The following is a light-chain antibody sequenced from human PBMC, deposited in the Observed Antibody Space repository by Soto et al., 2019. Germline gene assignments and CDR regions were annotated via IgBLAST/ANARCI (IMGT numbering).Light chain of an antibody. J-gene: IGLJ3*02. CDR1: SGHSSYA. V-gene: IGLV4-69*01. Sequence: QPVLTQSPSASASLGASVKLTCTLSSGHSSYAIAWHQQQPEKGPRYLMKLNTDGSHSKGDGMPDRFSGSFSGAERYLTISSLQSEDEADYYCQTWGTGIQVFGGGTKVTVL. CDR3: QTWGTGIQV. CDR2: LNTDGSH.